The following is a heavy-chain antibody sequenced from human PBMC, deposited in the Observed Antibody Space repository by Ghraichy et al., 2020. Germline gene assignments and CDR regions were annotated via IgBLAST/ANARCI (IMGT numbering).Heavy chain of an antibody. Sequence: GGSLRLSCAASGFTFSRYWMTWVSQAPGKGLEWLANIKHDGSEKYHVDSVKGRFTISRDNAKNSLFLQMNSLRAEDTAVYYCARDTAMPADYWGQGTLVTVSS. J-gene: IGHJ4*02. CDR1: GFTFSRYW. D-gene: IGHD2-2*01. CDR3: ARDTAMPADY. CDR2: IKHDGSEK. V-gene: IGHV3-7*03.